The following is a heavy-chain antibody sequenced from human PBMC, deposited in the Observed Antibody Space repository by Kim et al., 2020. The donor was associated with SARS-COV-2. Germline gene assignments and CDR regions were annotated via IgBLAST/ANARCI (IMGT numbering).Heavy chain of an antibody. D-gene: IGHD3-10*01. J-gene: IGHJ3*02. Sequence: GGSLRLSCAASGFTFSSYAMSWVRQAPGKGLEWVSAISGSGGSTYYADSVKGRFTISRDNSKNTLYLQMNSLRAEDTAVYYCANHVGQLLCFGELSLGAFDIWGQGTMVTVSS. CDR2: ISGSGGST. CDR1: GFTFSSYA. V-gene: IGHV3-23*01. CDR3: ANHVGQLLCFGELSLGAFDI.